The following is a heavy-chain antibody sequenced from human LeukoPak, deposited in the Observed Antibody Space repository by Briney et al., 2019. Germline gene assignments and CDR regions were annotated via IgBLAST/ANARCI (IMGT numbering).Heavy chain of an antibody. CDR3: ARSREKIYYGSGSSSIAYYFDY. D-gene: IGHD3-10*01. CDR2: INPNSGGT. V-gene: IGHV1-2*04. Sequence: ASVKVSCTASGYTFTGYYMHWVRQAPGQGLEWMGWINPNSGGTNYAQKFQGWVTMTRDTSISTAYMELSRLRSDDTAVYYCARSREKIYYGSGSSSIAYYFDYWGQGTLVTVSS. J-gene: IGHJ4*02. CDR1: GYTFTGYY.